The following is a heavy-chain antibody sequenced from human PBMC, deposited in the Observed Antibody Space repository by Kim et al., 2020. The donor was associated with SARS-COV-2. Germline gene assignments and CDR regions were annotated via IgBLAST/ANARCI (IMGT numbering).Heavy chain of an antibody. CDR1: GGSFSGYY. J-gene: IGHJ3*02. V-gene: IGHV4-34*01. CDR2: INHSGST. Sequence: SETLSLTCAVYGGSFSGYYWSWIRQPPGKGLEWIGEINHSGSTNYNPSLKSRVTISVDTSKNQFSLKLSSVTAADTAVYYCARGRKRAALYCSSTSCAIVTFDIWGQGTMVTVSS. CDR3: ARGRKRAALYCSSTSCAIVTFDI. D-gene: IGHD2-2*01.